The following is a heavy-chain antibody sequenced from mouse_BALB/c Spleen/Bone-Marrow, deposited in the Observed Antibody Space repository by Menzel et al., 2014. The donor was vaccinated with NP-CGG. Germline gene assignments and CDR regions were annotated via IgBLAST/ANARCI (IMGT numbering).Heavy chain of an antibody. CDR2: INPSSGYT. CDR3: ARDLTSPFAY. V-gene: IGHV1-4*01. CDR1: GYTFTSYT. D-gene: IGHD2-13*01. Sequence: QVQLQQSGAELARPGASVKMSCKASGYTFTSYTMHWVKQRPGQGLEWIGYINPSSGYTNNNQKFKDKATLTADKSSSTAYMQLSSMTSENSAVYYYARDLTSPFAYWGQGTLVTVSA. J-gene: IGHJ3*01.